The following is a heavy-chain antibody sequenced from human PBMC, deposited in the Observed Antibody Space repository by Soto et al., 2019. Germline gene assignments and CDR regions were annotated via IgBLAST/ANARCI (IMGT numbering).Heavy chain of an antibody. CDR3: AHSPIWGSYRSPFHS. Sequence: QITLKESVPTLVKPTQTLTLTCAFSGFSLNITGMGVGWIRQPPGKALEWLALIYWDDDRRYSPSLKSRLTISRATSKAQVVLTMTNMVPVDTATYYCAHSPIWGSYRSPFHSWGQGSLVTVSS. J-gene: IGHJ4*02. CDR1: GFSLNITGMG. CDR2: IYWDDDR. V-gene: IGHV2-5*02. D-gene: IGHD3-16*02.